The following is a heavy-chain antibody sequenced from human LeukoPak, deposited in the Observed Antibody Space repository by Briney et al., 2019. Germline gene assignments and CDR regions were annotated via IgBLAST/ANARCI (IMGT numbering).Heavy chain of an antibody. CDR2: VSYDGSNK. CDR1: GFTFSRHG. V-gene: IGHV3-30*18. Sequence: GRSLRLSCAASGFTFSRHGMHWVRQAPGKGLEWVAVVSYDGSNKYYADSVKGRFTISRDNSDNTLYLQMNSLRPDDTAMYYCAKDRYGDHLRVFDCWGQGTLVTVSS. J-gene: IGHJ4*02. CDR3: AKDRYGDHLRVFDC. D-gene: IGHD4-17*01.